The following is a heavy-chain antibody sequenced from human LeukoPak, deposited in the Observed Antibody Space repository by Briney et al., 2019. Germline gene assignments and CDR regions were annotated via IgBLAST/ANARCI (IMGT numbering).Heavy chain of an antibody. CDR2: INPNSGGT. D-gene: IGHD6-13*01. Sequence: ASVKVSCKASGYTFTGYYMYWVRQAPGQGLEWMGWINPNSGGTNYAQKFQGRVTMTRDTSISTAYMELSRLRSDDTAVYYCARVWSTAATGWNWFDPWGQGTLVIVSS. CDR1: GYTFTGYY. V-gene: IGHV1-2*02. CDR3: ARVWSTAATGWNWFDP. J-gene: IGHJ5*02.